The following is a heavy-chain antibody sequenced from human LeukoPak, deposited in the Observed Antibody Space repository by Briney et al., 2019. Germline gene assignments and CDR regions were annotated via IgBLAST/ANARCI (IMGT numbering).Heavy chain of an antibody. D-gene: IGHD2-21*02. J-gene: IGHJ4*02. V-gene: IGHV1-8*01. CDR1: GYTFTSYD. Sequence: ASVKVSCKASGYTFTSYDINWVRQATGQGLEWMGWMNPNSGNTGYTQKFQGRVTMTRNTSISTAYMELSSLRSEDTAVYYCARASCGGDCRGDISFDYWGQGTLVTVSS. CDR2: MNPNSGNT. CDR3: ARASCGGDCRGDISFDY.